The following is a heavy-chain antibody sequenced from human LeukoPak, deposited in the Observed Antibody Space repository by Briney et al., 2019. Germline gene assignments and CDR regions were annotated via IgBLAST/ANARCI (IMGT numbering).Heavy chain of an antibody. CDR3: ARGVPRYYESSGYEDDAFDI. CDR2: ITSSSSTI. J-gene: IGHJ3*02. Sequence: GGSLRLSCAASGFTFSSYSMNWVRQAPGKGLEWVSYITSSSSTIYYADSVKGRFTISRDNAKNSVYLQMNSLRDEDTAVYYCARGVPRYYESSGYEDDAFDIWGQGTIVTVSS. CDR1: GFTFSSYS. V-gene: IGHV3-48*02. D-gene: IGHD3-22*01.